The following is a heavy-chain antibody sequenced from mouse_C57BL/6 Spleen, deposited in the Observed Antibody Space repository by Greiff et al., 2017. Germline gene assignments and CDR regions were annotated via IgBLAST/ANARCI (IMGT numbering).Heavy chain of an antibody. CDR3: ARSRIVAHFDY. Sequence: QVQLQQPGAELVKPGASVKLSCKASGYTFTSYWMPWVKQRPGQGLEWIGEIDPSDSYTNYNQKFKGKATLTVDTSSSTAYMQLSSLTSEDSAVFYWARSRIVAHFDYWGQGTTLTVSS. CDR2: IDPSDSYT. D-gene: IGHD1-1*01. CDR1: GYTFTSYW. J-gene: IGHJ2*01. V-gene: IGHV1-50*01.